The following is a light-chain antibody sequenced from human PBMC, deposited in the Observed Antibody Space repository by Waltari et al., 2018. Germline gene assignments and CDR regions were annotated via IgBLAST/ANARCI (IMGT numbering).Light chain of an antibody. Sequence: QSALTQPPSASGSPGQSVPISCTGTSSHVGASNYVSWYQQHPGKAPKLMIYEVTKRPSGVPDRFSGSKSGNTASLTVSGLQAEDEADYYCSSYAGSNDFGLFGTGTKVTVL. CDR3: SSYAGSNDFGL. CDR1: SSHVGASNY. J-gene: IGLJ1*01. V-gene: IGLV2-8*01. CDR2: EVT.